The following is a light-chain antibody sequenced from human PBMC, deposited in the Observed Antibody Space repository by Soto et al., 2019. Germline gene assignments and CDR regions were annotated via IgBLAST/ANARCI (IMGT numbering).Light chain of an antibody. V-gene: IGKV1-39*01. J-gene: IGKJ2*01. Sequence: DIQMTQSPSSLSASVGDRVTITCRASQSISSYLNWYQQKPGKAPKLLIYAASSLQSGVPSRFSGSGSRTDFTITISSLQPEDFAIYYCQQSYSTPPYTFGQGTKLEIK. CDR1: QSISSY. CDR2: AAS. CDR3: QQSYSTPPYT.